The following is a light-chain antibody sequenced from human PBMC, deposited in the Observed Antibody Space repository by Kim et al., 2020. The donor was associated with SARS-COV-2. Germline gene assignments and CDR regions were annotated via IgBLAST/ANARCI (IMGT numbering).Light chain of an antibody. CDR3: MQALQTPPS. J-gene: IGKJ2*03. Sequence: IVMTQSPLSLPVTPGEPASISCRSSQSLLHNNAYNYLEWYLQKPGQSPQLLMFLASNRASGVPDRFSGSGSGTDFTLKISRVEAEDVGIYYCMQALQTPPSFGQGTKLEI. CDR1: QSLLHNNAYNY. V-gene: IGKV2-28*01. CDR2: LAS.